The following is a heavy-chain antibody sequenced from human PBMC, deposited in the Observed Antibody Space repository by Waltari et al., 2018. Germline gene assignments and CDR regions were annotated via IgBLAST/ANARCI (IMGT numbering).Heavy chain of an antibody. CDR2: IYYSGST. D-gene: IGHD1-26*01. Sequence: QVQLQESGPGLVKPSATLSLTCTVSGGSISSYYWSWIRQPPGKGLEWIGYIYYSGSTNYNPSLKSRVTISVDTSKNQFSLKLSSVTAADTTVYYCARKGPVGATSWFDPWGQGTLVTVSS. V-gene: IGHV4-59*01. CDR1: GGSISSYY. J-gene: IGHJ5*02. CDR3: ARKGPVGATSWFDP.